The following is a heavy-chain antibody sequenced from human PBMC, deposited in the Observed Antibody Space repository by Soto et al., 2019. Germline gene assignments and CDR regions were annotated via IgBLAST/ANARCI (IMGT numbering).Heavy chain of an antibody. J-gene: IGHJ4*02. CDR3: ARGGHVVVVTAALDY. V-gene: IGHV1-46*01. Sequence: QVQLVQSGAEVKKPGASVKVSCKASGDTFTDYYIHWVRQAPGQGLEWMGTVNPSGGHTTYAQHLLGRMTXTWDPSXXTLYMELTSLTSEDTAVYYCARGGHVVVVTAALDYWGQGTLVTVSS. CDR1: GDTFTDYY. D-gene: IGHD2-21*02. CDR2: VNPSGGHT.